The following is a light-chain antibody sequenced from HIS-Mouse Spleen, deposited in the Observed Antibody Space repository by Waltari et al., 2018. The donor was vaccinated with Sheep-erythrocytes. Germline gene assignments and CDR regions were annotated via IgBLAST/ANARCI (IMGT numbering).Light chain of an antibody. Sequence: QSALTQPASVSGSPGQSITISCTGTSSDVGSYNLVSWYQQHPGKAPKLMIYEGSTRPSWVSNRFSGSKSGNTASLTISGLQAEDEADYYCCSYAGSSTPWVFGGGTKLTVL. CDR1: SSDVGSYNL. CDR2: EGS. J-gene: IGLJ3*02. V-gene: IGLV2-23*01. CDR3: CSYAGSSTPWV.